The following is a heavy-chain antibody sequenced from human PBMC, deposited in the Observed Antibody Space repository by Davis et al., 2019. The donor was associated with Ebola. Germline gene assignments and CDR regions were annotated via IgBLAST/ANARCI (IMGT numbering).Heavy chain of an antibody. Sequence: MPSETLSLTCTVSGGSVTSGTYYWSWIRQPPGKGLEWIGYIYYSGTTNYNPSLKSRVTISVDTSKNQFSLKLSSVTAADTAVYYCARAAAWVGATHYWGQGTLVTVSS. CDR1: GGSVTSGTYY. CDR2: IYYSGTT. J-gene: IGHJ4*02. D-gene: IGHD1-26*01. CDR3: ARAAAWVGATHY. V-gene: IGHV4-61*01.